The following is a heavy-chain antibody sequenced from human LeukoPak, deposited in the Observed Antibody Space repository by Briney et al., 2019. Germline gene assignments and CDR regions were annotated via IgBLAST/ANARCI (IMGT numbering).Heavy chain of an antibody. CDR3: ARPDDSSGDLWFDP. CDR2: INPNSGGT. Sequence: ASVKVSCKASGYIFTDYYMHWVRQAPGQELGWMGRINPNSGGTNYAQKFQGRVTMTRDTSISTAYTELSSLRSEDTATYYCARPDDSSGDLWFDPWGQGTLVTVSS. J-gene: IGHJ5*02. CDR1: GYIFTDYY. V-gene: IGHV1/OR15-1*01. D-gene: IGHD3-22*01.